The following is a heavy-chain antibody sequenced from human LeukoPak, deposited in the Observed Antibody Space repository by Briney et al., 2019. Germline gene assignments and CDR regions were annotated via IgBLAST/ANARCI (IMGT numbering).Heavy chain of an antibody. CDR1: RFTFRSSW. D-gene: IGHD3-22*01. CDR2: IIPDGSTT. Sequence: GGALRLSSAASRFTFRSSWMHSVPQAPRKGLSWVSRIIPDGSTTTYADSVEGRFTISRDNDKSTLYLQMDSLRAEDTAVYYCARAMMSESDYWGQGTLVT. CDR3: ARAMMSESDY. J-gene: IGHJ4*02. V-gene: IGHV3-74*01.